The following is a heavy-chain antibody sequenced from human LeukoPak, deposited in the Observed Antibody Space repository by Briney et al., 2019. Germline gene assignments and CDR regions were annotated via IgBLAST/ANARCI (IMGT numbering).Heavy chain of an antibody. V-gene: IGHV1-8*01. Sequence: ASVKVSCKASGYTFTSYDINWVRQATGQGLEWMGWMNPNSGNTGYAQKFQGRVTMTRNTSISTAYMELRSLRSDDTAVYYCARVRFGELSEPMDVWGKGTTVTVPS. D-gene: IGHD3-10*01. CDR3: ARVRFGELSEPMDV. J-gene: IGHJ6*03. CDR1: GYTFTSYD. CDR2: MNPNSGNT.